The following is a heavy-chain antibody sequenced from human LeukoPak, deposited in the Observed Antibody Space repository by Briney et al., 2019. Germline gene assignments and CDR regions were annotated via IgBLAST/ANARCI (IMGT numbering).Heavy chain of an antibody. CDR3: ARGTVAEGFDY. Sequence: GGSLRLSCAASGFTFSDYYMSWIRQAPGKGLEWISYISSTTYTNYADSVRGRFTISRDNAKNSMYLQMNSLRDEDTAVYYCARGTVAEGFDYWGQGTLVTVSS. CDR1: GFTFSDYY. D-gene: IGHD6-19*01. J-gene: IGHJ4*02. CDR2: ISSTTYT. V-gene: IGHV3-11*06.